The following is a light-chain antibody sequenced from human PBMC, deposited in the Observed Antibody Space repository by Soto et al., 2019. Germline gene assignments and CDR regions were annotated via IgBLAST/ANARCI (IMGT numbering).Light chain of an antibody. Sequence: EIVMTQSPATLSVSPVESATLSCRASQSVSSNLAWYQQRPGQAPRLLIYGASTRATGVPARFSGGGSGTEFTLTITSLQSEDFAVYWCQQYNNWPLTFGPGTRLEIK. CDR2: GAS. J-gene: IGKJ5*01. CDR1: QSVSSN. V-gene: IGKV3D-15*01. CDR3: QQYNNWPLT.